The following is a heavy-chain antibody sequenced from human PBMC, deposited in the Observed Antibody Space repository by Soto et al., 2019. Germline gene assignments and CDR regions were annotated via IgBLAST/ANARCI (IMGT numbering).Heavy chain of an antibody. J-gene: IGHJ5*02. CDR1: GGSISSGGYY. CDR2: IYYSGST. V-gene: IGHV4-31*03. D-gene: IGHD6-13*01. CDR3: ARVSLSSDSSSWYLGWFDP. Sequence: QVQLQESGPGLVKPSQTLSLTCTVSGGSISSGGYYWSWIRQHPGKGLEWIGYIYYSGSTYYNPSLTSRVTISVDTSKNQFSLKLSSVTAADTAVYYCARVSLSSDSSSWYLGWFDPWGQGTLVTVSS.